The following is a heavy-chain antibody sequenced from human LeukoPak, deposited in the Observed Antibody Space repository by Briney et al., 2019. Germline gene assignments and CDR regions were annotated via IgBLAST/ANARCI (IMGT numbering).Heavy chain of an antibody. V-gene: IGHV4-39*07. D-gene: IGHD7-27*01. CDR1: GGSISSSSYY. CDR3: ARLSEPTWGSSGVDY. J-gene: IGHJ4*02. Sequence: SETLSLTCTVSGGSISSSSYYWGWIRQPPGKGLEWIGSIYYSGSTYYNPSLKSRVTISADTSKNQFSLKLSSVTAADTAVYYCARLSEPTWGSSGVDYWGQGTLVTVSS. CDR2: IYYSGST.